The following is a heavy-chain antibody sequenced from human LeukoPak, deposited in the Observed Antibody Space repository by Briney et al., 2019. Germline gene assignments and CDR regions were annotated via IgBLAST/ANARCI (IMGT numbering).Heavy chain of an antibody. V-gene: IGHV4-59*01. D-gene: IGHD3-22*01. J-gene: IGHJ6*03. Sequence: SETLSLTCTVSGGSISSSYWSWIRQPPGKGLGWSGHIYYIGSITYNTSPTSRVTISLDTSKNQFSLKLSSVTAADTAVYYCARDVSPYYYYDSSGYSGYYMDVWGKGTTVTVSS. CDR2: IYYIGSI. CDR3: ARDVSPYYYYDSSGYSGYYMDV. CDR1: GGSISSSY.